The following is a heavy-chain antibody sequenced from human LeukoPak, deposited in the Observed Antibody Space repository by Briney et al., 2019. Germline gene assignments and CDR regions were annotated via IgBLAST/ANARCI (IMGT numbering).Heavy chain of an antibody. V-gene: IGHV1-69*04. J-gene: IGHJ4*02. D-gene: IGHD1-1*01. Sequence: SVKVSCKASGGTFSSYAISWVRQAPGQGLEWMGRIIPILGIANYAQKFQGRVTTTADKSTSTAYMELSSLRSEDTAVYYCASGFVTTGTTIPLDYWGQGTLVTVSS. CDR1: GGTFSSYA. CDR2: IIPILGIA. CDR3: ASGFVTTGTTIPLDY.